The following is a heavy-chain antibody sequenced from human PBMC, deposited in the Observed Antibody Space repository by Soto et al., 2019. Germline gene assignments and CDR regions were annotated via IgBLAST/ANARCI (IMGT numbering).Heavy chain of an antibody. J-gene: IGHJ5*02. V-gene: IGHV3-48*02. D-gene: IGHD6-19*01. CDR1: GFTFSSYS. Sequence: EVQLVESGGGLVQPGGSLRLSCAASGFTFSSYSMNWVRQAPGKGLEWVSYISSSGSTIYYADSVKGRFTISRDNAKNSLYLQMNSLRDEDTAVYYCARERGSGWLVVNWFDPWGQGTLVTVSS. CDR3: ARERGSGWLVVNWFDP. CDR2: ISSSGSTI.